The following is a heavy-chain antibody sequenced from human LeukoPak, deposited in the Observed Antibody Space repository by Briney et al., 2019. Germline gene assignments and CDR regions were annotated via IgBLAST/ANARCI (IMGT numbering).Heavy chain of an antibody. CDR1: GFTFSNAW. CDR3: TKTYYYGSGSLDY. J-gene: IGHJ4*02. CDR2: IKSKTDGGTT. D-gene: IGHD3-10*01. V-gene: IGHV3-15*01. Sequence: GGSLRRSCAASGFTFSNAWMSWVRQAPGKGLEWVGRIKSKTDGGTTDYAAPVKGRFTISRDDSKNTLYLQMNSLKTEDTAIYYCTKTYYYGSGSLDYWGQGTLVTVSS.